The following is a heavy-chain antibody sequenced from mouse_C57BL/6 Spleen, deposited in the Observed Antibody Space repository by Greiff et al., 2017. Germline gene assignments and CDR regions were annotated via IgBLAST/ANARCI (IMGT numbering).Heavy chain of an antibody. CDR1: GFTFSSYA. V-gene: IGHV5-4*01. CDR2: ISDGGSYT. D-gene: IGHD4-1*01. J-gene: IGHJ4*01. Sequence: EVQLVESGGGLVKPGGSLKLSCAASGFTFSSYAMSWVRQTPEKRLEWVATISDGGSYTYYPDNVKGRFTISRDNAKNNLYLQMSQLKSEDTAMYYCARCPNWDDAMDYWGQGTSVTVSS. CDR3: ARCPNWDDAMDY.